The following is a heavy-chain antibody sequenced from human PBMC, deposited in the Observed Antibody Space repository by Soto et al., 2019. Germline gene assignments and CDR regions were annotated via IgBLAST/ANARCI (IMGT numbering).Heavy chain of an antibody. Sequence: PGGSLRLSCAASGFTFGTYGMGWVRQAPGKGLEWVSTITNGNTYYAASVKGRFTISRDNSKNTLRLQMNSLRADDTAVYYCAKDGASGSYPPYYYFGMDVWGQGTTVTVSS. D-gene: IGHD1-26*01. CDR2: ITNGNT. CDR1: GFTFGTYG. CDR3: AKDGASGSYPPYYYFGMDV. J-gene: IGHJ6*02. V-gene: IGHV3-23*01.